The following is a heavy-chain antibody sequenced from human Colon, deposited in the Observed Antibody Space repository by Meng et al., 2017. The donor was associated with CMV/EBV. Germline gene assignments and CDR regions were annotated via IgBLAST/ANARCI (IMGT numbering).Heavy chain of an antibody. J-gene: IGHJ4*02. CDR3: ARGGGNYDFWSGYVDY. Sequence: ASVKVSCKASGYTFTGYYMHWVRQAPGQGLEWMGRINPNSGGTNYAQKFQGRVTMTRDTSISTAYMELSRLRSDDTAVYYCARGGGNYDFWSGYVDYWGQGTLVTVSS. CDR1: GYTFTGYY. V-gene: IGHV1-2*06. CDR2: INPNSGGT. D-gene: IGHD3-3*01.